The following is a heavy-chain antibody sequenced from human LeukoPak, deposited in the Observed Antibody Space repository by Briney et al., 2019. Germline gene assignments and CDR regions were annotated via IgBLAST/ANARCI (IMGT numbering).Heavy chain of an antibody. J-gene: IGHJ4*02. CDR3: AKDRDGYNTDFDY. CDR2: TSGSGGST. CDR1: GFIFTNYA. D-gene: IGHD5-24*01. V-gene: IGHV3-23*01. Sequence: PGGSLRLSCAASGFIFTNYAMTWVRQAPGKGLEWVSGTSGSGGSTYYADSVKGRFTISRDKSKNTLYLQMNSLRAEDTAVYYCAKDRDGYNTDFDYWGQGTLVTVSS.